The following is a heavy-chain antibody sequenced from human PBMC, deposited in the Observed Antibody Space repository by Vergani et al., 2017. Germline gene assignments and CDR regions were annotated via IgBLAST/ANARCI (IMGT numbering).Heavy chain of an antibody. J-gene: IGHJ6*03. D-gene: IGHD5-18*01. CDR1: GFTFSSYA. CDR3: AEVDSPGYSYGRQYYYYYYMDV. V-gene: IGHV3-23*04. Sequence: EVQLVESGGGLVQPGGSLRLSCAASGFTFSSYAMSWVRQAPGKGLEWVSAICGSGGSTYYADSVKGRFTISRDNSKNTLYLQMNSLRAEDTAVYYCAEVDSPGYSYGRQYYYYYYMDVWGKGTTVTVSS. CDR2: ICGSGGST.